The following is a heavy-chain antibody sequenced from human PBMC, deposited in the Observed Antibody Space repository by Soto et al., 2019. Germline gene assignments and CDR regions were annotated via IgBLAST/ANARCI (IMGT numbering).Heavy chain of an antibody. CDR3: ARGGRDAGFDWLNYYYYGMDV. CDR2: INSDGSST. D-gene: IGHD3-9*01. Sequence: HPGGSLRLSCAASGFTFSSYWMHWVRQAPGKGLVWVSRINSDGSSTSYADSVKGRFTISRDNAKNTLYLQMNSLRAEDTAVYYCARGGRDAGFDWLNYYYYGMDVWGQGTTVTVSS. CDR1: GFTFSSYW. V-gene: IGHV3-74*01. J-gene: IGHJ6*02.